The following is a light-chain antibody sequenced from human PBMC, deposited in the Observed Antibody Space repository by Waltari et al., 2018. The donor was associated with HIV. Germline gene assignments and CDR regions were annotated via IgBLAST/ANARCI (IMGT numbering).Light chain of an antibody. Sequence: QSVLTQPPSVSGAPGQRVTISCTGRSSNIGAGYEVHWYQQLPGTGPKLLIYDINNRPSGVPDRFSGSKSGTSASLAITGLQAEDEADYYCQSYDSSLSGVLFGGGTKLTVL. J-gene: IGLJ2*01. CDR1: SSNIGAGYE. V-gene: IGLV1-40*01. CDR2: DIN. CDR3: QSYDSSLSGVL.